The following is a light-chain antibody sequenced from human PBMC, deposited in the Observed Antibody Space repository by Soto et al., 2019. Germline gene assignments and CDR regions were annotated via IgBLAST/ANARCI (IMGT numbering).Light chain of an antibody. V-gene: IGKV3-15*01. Sequence: EIVMTQSPATLSVSPGERATLSCRASQSISSNLAWYQQKPGQAPRLLMFRTSSRATGFPARFSGSGSGTEFNLTISSLQSEDFGVYYCQQYNNWPRTFGQGTQVDIK. J-gene: IGKJ1*01. CDR1: QSISSN. CDR3: QQYNNWPRT. CDR2: RTS.